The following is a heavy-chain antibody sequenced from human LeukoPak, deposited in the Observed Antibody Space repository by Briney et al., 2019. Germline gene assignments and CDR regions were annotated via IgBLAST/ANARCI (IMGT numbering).Heavy chain of an antibody. V-gene: IGHV1-8*01. J-gene: IGHJ3*02. CDR3: ASTLYCTNGVCYDHDAFDI. CDR1: GYTFTSYD. CDR2: KNPNSGNT. D-gene: IGHD2-8*01. Sequence: GASVKVSCKASGYTFTSYDINWVRQATGQGLEWMGWKNPNSGNTGYAQKFQGRVTMTRNTSISTAYMELSSLRSEDTAVYYCASTLYCTNGVCYDHDAFDIWGQGTMVTVSS.